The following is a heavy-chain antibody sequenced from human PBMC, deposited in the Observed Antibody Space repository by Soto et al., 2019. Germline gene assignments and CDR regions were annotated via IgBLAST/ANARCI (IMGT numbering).Heavy chain of an antibody. D-gene: IGHD6-6*01. V-gene: IGHV3-64*01. CDR1: GFTFSSYG. Sequence: GSLRLSCAASGFTFSSYGMHWGRQAPGKGLEYVSGISSNGVGTYYANSVQGGFTISRDNSKNTVYLQMGSLRPEDMAVYYCARRARPDFYYMDVWGKGTTVTVSS. CDR2: ISSNGVGT. CDR3: ARRARPDFYYMDV. J-gene: IGHJ6*03.